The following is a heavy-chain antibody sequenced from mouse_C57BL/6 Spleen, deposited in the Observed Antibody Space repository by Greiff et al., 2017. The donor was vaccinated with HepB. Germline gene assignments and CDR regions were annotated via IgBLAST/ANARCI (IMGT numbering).Heavy chain of an antibody. V-gene: IGHV3-6*01. CDR3: AREGEYGPPWDAMDY. Sequence: EVKLMESGPGLVKPSQSLSLTCSVTGYSITSGYYWNWIRQFPGNKLEWMGYISYDGSNNYNPSLKNRISITRDTSKNQFFLKLNSVTTEDTATYYCAREGEYGPPWDAMDYWGQGTSVTVSS. CDR2: ISYDGSN. J-gene: IGHJ4*01. D-gene: IGHD2-10*02. CDR1: GYSITSGYY.